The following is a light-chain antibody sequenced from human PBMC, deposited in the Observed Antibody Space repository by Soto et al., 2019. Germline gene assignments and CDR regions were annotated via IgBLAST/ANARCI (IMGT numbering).Light chain of an antibody. Sequence: EIVLTQSPGTLSLSPGERATLSCRSSHSVSSNYLAWYQQKPGQAPRLLIYDVSSRATGIPDRFSGSGSGTEFTLKNSRLEPVDFAVYYCQQYGISPTFGQGTKVEIK. V-gene: IGKV3-20*01. CDR1: HSVSSNY. J-gene: IGKJ1*01. CDR2: DVS. CDR3: QQYGISPT.